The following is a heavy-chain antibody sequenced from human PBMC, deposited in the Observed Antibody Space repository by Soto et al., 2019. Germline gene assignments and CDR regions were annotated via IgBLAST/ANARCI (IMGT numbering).Heavy chain of an antibody. CDR2: VKQDGSEK. Sequence: GGSLRLSCAASGFTFSSYWMSWVRQAPGKGLEWVANVKQDGSEKYYVDSVKGRFTISRDNAKNSLYLQMNSLRAEDTAVYYCARDTVVPAAFYYYYYGMDVWGQGXTVT. V-gene: IGHV3-7*01. CDR1: GFTFSSYW. CDR3: ARDTVVPAAFYYYYYGMDV. D-gene: IGHD2-2*01. J-gene: IGHJ6*02.